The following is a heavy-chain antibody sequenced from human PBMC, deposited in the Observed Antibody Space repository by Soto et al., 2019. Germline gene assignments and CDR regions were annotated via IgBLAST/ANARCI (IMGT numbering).Heavy chain of an antibody. V-gene: IGHV1-69*01. CDR1: GGIFSNDP. CDR3: ATREWELPHF. J-gene: IGHJ4*02. CDR2: IIPAIGKP. Sequence: QVQLVQSGAEMKKPGSSVKVSCKASGGIFSNDPISWVRQAPGQGLEWMGGIIPAIGKPDYAQKYQDRVTIAADESTSTAYMELTNLVSQDTAVYYCATREWELPHFWGQGTLVTVSS. D-gene: IGHD1-7*01.